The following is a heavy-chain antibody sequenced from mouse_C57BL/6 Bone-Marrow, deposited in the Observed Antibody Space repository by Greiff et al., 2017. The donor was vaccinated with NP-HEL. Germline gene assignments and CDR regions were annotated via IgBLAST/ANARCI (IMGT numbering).Heavy chain of an antibody. J-gene: IGHJ4*01. CDR3: ATYYYGRDYAMDY. CDR1: GFSLTSYG. D-gene: IGHD1-1*01. V-gene: IGHV2-9*01. Sequence: VKLVESGPGLVAPSQSLSITCTVSGFSLTSYGVDWVRQPPGKGLEWLGVIWGGGSTNYNSALMSRLSISKDNSKSQVFLKMNSLQTDDTAMYYCATYYYGRDYAMDYWGQGTSVTVSS. CDR2: IWGGGST.